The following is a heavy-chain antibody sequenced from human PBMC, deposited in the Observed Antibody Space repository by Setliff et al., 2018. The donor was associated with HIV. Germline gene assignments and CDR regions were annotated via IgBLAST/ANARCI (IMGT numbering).Heavy chain of an antibody. V-gene: IGHV4-39*07. CDR3: ARGGGPDTNFDS. CDR1: GETIRNGFYY. CDR2: IYYSGST. Sequence: SETLSLTCTVSGETIRNGFYYWHWMRQPPGKGLEWIGSIYYSGSTHYKSSLKSRVTISVDTSKNQFSLRLSSVTAADTAVYYCARGGGPDTNFDSWGRGTLVTDS. J-gene: IGHJ4*02.